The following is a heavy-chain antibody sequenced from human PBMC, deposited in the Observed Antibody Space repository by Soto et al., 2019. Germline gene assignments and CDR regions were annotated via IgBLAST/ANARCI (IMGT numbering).Heavy chain of an antibody. Sequence: EVQLLASGGGLVQPGGSLRLSCAASGFTFSSYAMSWVRQSPGKGLEWVSAISGSGGSTYYPDSVKGRFTISGDNSKNTLYLQMNSRRAEDKAVYYCAKEARKQLVLNWVDPWGQGYLVTVYS. CDR2: ISGSGGST. V-gene: IGHV3-23*01. D-gene: IGHD6-13*01. CDR3: AKEARKQLVLNWVDP. CDR1: GFTFSSYA. J-gene: IGHJ5*02.